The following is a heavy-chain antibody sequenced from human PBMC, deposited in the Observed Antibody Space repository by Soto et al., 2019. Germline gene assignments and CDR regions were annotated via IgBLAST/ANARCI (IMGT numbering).Heavy chain of an antibody. CDR1: GGSVRSGNHF. CDR2: MYYTGVT. V-gene: IGHV4-61*01. CDR3: ARGGEPLGYYGLDV. Sequence: LSLTCSVSGGSVRSGNHFWNWIRQPPGRRLEWLGYMYYTGVTNYNPSLKSRVSMSVDTSKNQFSLKLASLTAADTAVYYCARGGEPLGYYGLDVWGQGITVTVSS. J-gene: IGHJ6*02. D-gene: IGHD3-10*01.